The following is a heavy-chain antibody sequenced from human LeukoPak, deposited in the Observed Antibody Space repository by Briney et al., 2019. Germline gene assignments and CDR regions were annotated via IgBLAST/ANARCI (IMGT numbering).Heavy chain of an antibody. CDR3: ARGPYYYDSSGYYHMNNWFDP. Sequence: SVKVSCKASGGTFSSYAISWVRQAPGQGLEWMGRIIPILGIANYAQKFQGRVTTTADKSTSTAYMELSSLRSEDTAVYYCARGPYYYDSSGYYHMNNWFDPWGQGTLVTVSS. CDR1: GGTFSSYA. V-gene: IGHV1-69*04. J-gene: IGHJ5*02. CDR2: IIPILGIA. D-gene: IGHD3-22*01.